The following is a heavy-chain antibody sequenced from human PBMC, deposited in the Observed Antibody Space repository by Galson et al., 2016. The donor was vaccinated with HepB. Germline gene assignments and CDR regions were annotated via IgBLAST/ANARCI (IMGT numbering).Heavy chain of an antibody. CDR2: ISGGSSTI. D-gene: IGHD6-19*01. V-gene: IGHV3-48*02. CDR3: AKPFLSSGLYYFDY. CDR1: GFTFSSSA. Sequence: SLRLSCAASGFTFSSSAMHWVRQAPGKGLEWLSHISGGSSTIYYADSVKGRFTASRDNAKNSLYLQMNSLRDDDTAVYYCAKPFLSSGLYYFDYWGRGTLVTVSS. J-gene: IGHJ4*02.